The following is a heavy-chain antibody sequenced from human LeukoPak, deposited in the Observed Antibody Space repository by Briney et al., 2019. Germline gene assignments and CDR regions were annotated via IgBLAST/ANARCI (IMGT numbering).Heavy chain of an antibody. V-gene: IGHV1-46*01. J-gene: IGHJ3*02. D-gene: IGHD3-22*01. CDR2: INPSGGST. CDR1: GYTFTSYY. CDR3: ARDPPCYDSSGSNAFDI. Sequence: ASVKVSCKASGYTFTSYYMHWVRQAPGQGLEWMGIINPSGGSTSYAQKFQGRVTMTRDMSTSTVYMELSSLRSEDTAVYYCARDPPCYDSSGSNAFDIWGQGTMVTVSS.